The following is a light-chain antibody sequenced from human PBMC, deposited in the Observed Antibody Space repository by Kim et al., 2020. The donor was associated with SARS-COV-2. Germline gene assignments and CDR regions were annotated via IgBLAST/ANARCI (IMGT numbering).Light chain of an antibody. Sequence: EIVLTQSPGTLSLSPGERATLSCRASQSVISNYLAWYQQKPGQAPRLLLHGASIRATGIPDRFSGSGSGTDFTLTISRLEPEDFAVYYCQQYVTSPPYTFGQGTKLEI. J-gene: IGKJ2*01. CDR3: QQYVTSPPYT. V-gene: IGKV3-20*01. CDR1: QSVISNY. CDR2: GAS.